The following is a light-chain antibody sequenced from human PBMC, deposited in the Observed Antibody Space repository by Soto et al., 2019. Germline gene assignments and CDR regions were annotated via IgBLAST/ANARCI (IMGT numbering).Light chain of an antibody. Sequence: EVLMTLSPATLSVSPGERVTLSCRASQSVYSNLAWYQQKPGQAPRLLIYGASTRATGLPARFSGSGSGTEFTLTISSLQSEDFAVYYCQQYNSWPLTFGGGTKVEIK. CDR3: QQYNSWPLT. V-gene: IGKV3-15*01. J-gene: IGKJ4*01. CDR2: GAS. CDR1: QSVYSN.